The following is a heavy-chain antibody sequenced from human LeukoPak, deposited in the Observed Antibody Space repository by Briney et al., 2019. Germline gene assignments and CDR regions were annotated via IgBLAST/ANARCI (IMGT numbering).Heavy chain of an antibody. J-gene: IGHJ2*01. V-gene: IGHV4-38-2*01. CDR3: ARSPRWFFDL. Sequence: SETLSLTCDVSGYSVSSGYSWGWIRQPPGKGLEWIGSIYHVGSTFYNPSLKSRVTISFDTSKNQFSLTLTSVTAADTAVYYCARSPRWFFDLWGRGTLVTVSS. CDR2: IYHVGST. CDR1: GYSVSSGYS.